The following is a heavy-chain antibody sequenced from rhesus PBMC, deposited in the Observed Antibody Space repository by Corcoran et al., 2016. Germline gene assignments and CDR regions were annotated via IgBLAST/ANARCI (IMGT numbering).Heavy chain of an antibody. CDR1: GGSISSSNW. CDR2: ISGSIGST. Sequence: QVQLQESGPGVVKPSETLSLTCAVSGGSISSSNWWSWIRQTPGKGLDWIGYISGSIGSTYYNPSLKSRVTFSTDTSKNQFSLKLSSVTAADTAVYYCARGSYYSGSSDYWGQGVLVTVSS. V-gene: IGHV4-65*01. J-gene: IGHJ4*01. CDR3: ARGSYYSGSSDY. D-gene: IGHD3-16*01.